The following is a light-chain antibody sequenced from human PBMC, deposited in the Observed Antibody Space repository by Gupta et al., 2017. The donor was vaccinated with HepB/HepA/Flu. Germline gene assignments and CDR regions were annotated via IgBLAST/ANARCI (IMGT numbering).Light chain of an antibody. CDR2: DVS. J-gene: IGLJ2*01. CDR3: SSYTSRSTLV. V-gene: IGLV2-14*03. Sequence: QSALTQPASVSGSPGPSITISCTGTSSDVGGYEYVSWYQQHPGKAPKLVIYDVSNRPSGVSNRFSGSKSGNTASLTISGLQAEDEADYYCSSYTSRSTLVFGGGTKVTVL. CDR1: SSDVGGYEY.